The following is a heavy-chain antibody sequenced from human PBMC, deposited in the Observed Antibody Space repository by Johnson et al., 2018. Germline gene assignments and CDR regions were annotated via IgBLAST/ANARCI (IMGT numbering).Heavy chain of an antibody. CDR1: GFTFSSYG. CDR2: IWYDGSNK. V-gene: IGHV3-33*01. J-gene: IGHJ3*02. D-gene: IGHD4-17*01. CDR3: ARDRGPGERSAFDI. Sequence: QVQLVQSGGGVVQPGRSLRLSCAASGFTFSSYGMHWVRQAPGKGLAWVAVIWYDGSNKYYADSVKGRFTLSRDNSKNTLYLQMNSLRAEDTAVYYCARDRGPGERSAFDIWGQGTMVTVSS.